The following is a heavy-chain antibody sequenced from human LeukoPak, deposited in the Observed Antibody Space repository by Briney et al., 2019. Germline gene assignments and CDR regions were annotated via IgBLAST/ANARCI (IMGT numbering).Heavy chain of an antibody. V-gene: IGHV4-59*01. Sequence: SETLSLTCTVSGGSISSYYWSWIRQPPGKGLEWIGYIYYSGSTNYNPSLKSRVTISVDTSRNRFSLKLSSVTAADTAVYYCARDIRGAFDIWGQGTMVTVSS. CDR1: GGSISSYY. D-gene: IGHD3-3*02. J-gene: IGHJ3*02. CDR3: ARDIRGAFDI. CDR2: IYYSGST.